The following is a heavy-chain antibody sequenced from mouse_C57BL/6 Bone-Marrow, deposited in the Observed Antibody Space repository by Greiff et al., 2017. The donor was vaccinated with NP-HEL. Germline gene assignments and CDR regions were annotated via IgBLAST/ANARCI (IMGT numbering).Heavy chain of an antibody. CDR2: IDPENGDT. CDR3: TTSDDGSSSPCWYFDV. Sequence: VQLKQSGAELVRPGASVKLSCTASGFNIKDDYMPWVKQRPEQGLEWIGWIDPENGDTEYASKFQGQATITADTSSNPAYLQLSRLASEDTAVYCCTTSDDGSSSPCWYFDVWGKGTTVTVSS. D-gene: IGHD1-1*01. CDR1: GFNIKDDY. J-gene: IGHJ1*03. V-gene: IGHV14-4*01.